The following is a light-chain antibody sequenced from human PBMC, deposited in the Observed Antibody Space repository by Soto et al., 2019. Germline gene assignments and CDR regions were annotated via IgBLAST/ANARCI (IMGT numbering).Light chain of an antibody. CDR3: QKYDSLPFT. J-gene: IGKJ3*01. CDR1: QDISNY. V-gene: IGKV1-27*01. CDR2: AAS. Sequence: DIQMTQSPSSLSASVGDSVTITCRSSQDISNYLAWFQQRPGKPPKLLIYAASTLESGVPSRFSGGRSGTDFTLRISSLQPDDVETFYCQKYDSLPFTFGPATTLDIK.